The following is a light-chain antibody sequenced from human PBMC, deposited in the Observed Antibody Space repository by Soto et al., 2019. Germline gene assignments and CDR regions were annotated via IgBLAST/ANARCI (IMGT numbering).Light chain of an antibody. CDR3: HQYNNLPWT. CDR1: QSLRSNY. CDR2: GAS. V-gene: IGKV3-20*01. J-gene: IGKJ1*01. Sequence: DIVLTQSPGTLSLSPGERAALSCRASQSLRSNYLAWYQQKPGQSPSLLIYGASTRATGIPDRFSGSGSGTDFTLTIIRLKPEDFAVYYCHQYNNLPWTFGQGTKVEIK.